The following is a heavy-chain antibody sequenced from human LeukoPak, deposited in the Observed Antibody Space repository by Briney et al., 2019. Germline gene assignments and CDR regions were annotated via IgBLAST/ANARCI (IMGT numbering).Heavy chain of an antibody. CDR3: ARGAPVIAAAGPIDY. J-gene: IGHJ4*02. V-gene: IGHV4-59*01. Sequence: SETLSLTCTVSGGSISSYYWSWIRQPPGKGLEWIGYIYYSGSTNYNPSLKSRVTISVDTSKNQFSLKLSSVTAADTAVYYCARGAPVIAAAGPIDYWGQGTLVTVSS. CDR2: IYYSGST. D-gene: IGHD6-13*01. CDR1: GGSISSYY.